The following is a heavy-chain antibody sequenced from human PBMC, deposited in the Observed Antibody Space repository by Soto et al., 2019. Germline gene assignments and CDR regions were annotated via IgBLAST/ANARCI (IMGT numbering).Heavy chain of an antibody. Sequence: GGSLRLSCAASGFTFSSYSVNWVRQAPGKGLEWVSYISSSSSTIYYADSVKGRFTISRDNAKNSLYLQMNSLRAEDTAVYYCARDQGDSLNWFAPWGQGTLVTVSS. CDR2: ISSSSSTI. J-gene: IGHJ5*02. CDR1: GFTFSSYS. D-gene: IGHD3-10*01. V-gene: IGHV3-48*01. CDR3: ARDQGDSLNWFAP.